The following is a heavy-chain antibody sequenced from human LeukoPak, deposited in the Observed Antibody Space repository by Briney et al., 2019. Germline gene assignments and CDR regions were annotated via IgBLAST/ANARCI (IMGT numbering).Heavy chain of an antibody. CDR3: TTNVAFYI. CDR1: GFAFSNAW. J-gene: IGHJ3*02. CDR2: INNTISSKRT. Sequence: GGSLRLPFAASGFAFSNAWMLWVRQAPGKGRNWVDRINNTISSKRTYNTAPVKGRFTLSREDSNHTLFLQMNSLKTKDTAMYYYTTNVAFYIWGKGTTVTAAS. V-gene: IGHV3-15*01.